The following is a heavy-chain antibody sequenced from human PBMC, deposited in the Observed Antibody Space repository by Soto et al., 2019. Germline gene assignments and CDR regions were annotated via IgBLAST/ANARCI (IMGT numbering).Heavy chain of an antibody. CDR2: IFYSGST. CDR1: GVSLSNSSW. J-gene: IGHJ4*02. CDR3: ARGIDDFWSGHYNYYFDY. V-gene: IGHV4-4*02. Sequence: SETLSLTCAVSGVSLSNSSWWRWVRQPPGKTLEWLGEIFYSGSTKYNPSLNSRVTISADQSKNDFSLRLSSVTAADTAVYYCARGIDDFWSGHYNYYFDYWGQGTLVTVPQ. D-gene: IGHD3-3*01.